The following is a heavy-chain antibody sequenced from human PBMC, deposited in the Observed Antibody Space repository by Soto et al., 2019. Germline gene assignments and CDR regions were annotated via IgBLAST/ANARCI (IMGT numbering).Heavy chain of an antibody. CDR2: IWYDGSNK. CDR3: ARVGFEMAKPSGYYYYGMDV. D-gene: IGHD3-10*01. V-gene: IGHV3-33*01. CDR1: GFTFSSYG. Sequence: GGSLRLSCAASGFTFSSYGMHWVRQAPGKGLEWVAVIWYDGSNKYYADSVKGRFTISRDNSKNTLYLQMNSLRAEDTAVYYCARVGFEMAKPSGYYYYGMDVWGQGTTVTVSS. J-gene: IGHJ6*02.